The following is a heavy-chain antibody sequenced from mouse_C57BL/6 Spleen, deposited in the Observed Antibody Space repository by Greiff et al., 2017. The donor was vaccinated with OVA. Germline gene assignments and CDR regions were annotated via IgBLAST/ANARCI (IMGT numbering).Heavy chain of an antibody. D-gene: IGHD1-1*01. J-gene: IGHJ4*01. V-gene: IGHV2-2*01. Sequence: QVQLKQSGPGLVQPSQSLSITCTVSGFSLTSYGVHWVRQSPGKGLEWLGVIWSGGSTDYNAAFISRLSISKDNSKSQVFFKMNSLQAGDTAIYYCARSITTVVGDAMDYWGQGTSVTVSS. CDR2: IWSGGST. CDR1: GFSLTSYG. CDR3: ARSITTVVGDAMDY.